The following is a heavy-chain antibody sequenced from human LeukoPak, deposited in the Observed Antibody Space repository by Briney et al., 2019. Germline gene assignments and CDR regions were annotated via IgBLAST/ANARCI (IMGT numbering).Heavy chain of an antibody. CDR3: ARVYTVHYYYYMDV. V-gene: IGHV3-7*01. Sequence: GGSLRLSCAASGFTFSSYWMTWVRQAPGKGLEWVANIKQGGSEKYYVDSVKGRFTISRDNAKNSLYLQMDSLRAEDTAVYYCARVYTVHYYYYMDVWGKGTTVTVSS. D-gene: IGHD3-16*01. CDR2: IKQGGSEK. CDR1: GFTFSSYW. J-gene: IGHJ6*03.